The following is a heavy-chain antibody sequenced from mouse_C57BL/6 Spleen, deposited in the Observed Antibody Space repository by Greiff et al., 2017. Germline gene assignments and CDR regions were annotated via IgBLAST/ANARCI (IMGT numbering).Heavy chain of an antibody. J-gene: IGHJ3*01. CDR2: IDPSDSYT. D-gene: IGHD1-1*01. Sequence: VQLQQPGAELVRPGTSVKLSCKASGYTFTSYWMHWVKQRPGQGLEWIGVIDPSDSYTNYNQKFKGKATLTVDTSSSTAYMQLSSLTSEDSAVYYCARGYYGSRTAWFAYWGQGTLVTVSA. CDR1: GYTFTSYW. V-gene: IGHV1-59*01. CDR3: ARGYYGSRTAWFAY.